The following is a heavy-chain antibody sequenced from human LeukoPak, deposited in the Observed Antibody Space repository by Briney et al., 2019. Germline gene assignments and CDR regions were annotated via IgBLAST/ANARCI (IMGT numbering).Heavy chain of an antibody. CDR3: ARHRSRPNCSSTSCRPDYFDY. CDR2: IYPGDSDT. CDR1: GYSFTSYW. Sequence: KAGESLKISCKGSGYSFTSYWIGWVRQMPGKGLEWMGIIYPGDSDTRYSPSFQGQVTISADKSISTAYLQWSSLKASDTAMYYCARHRSRPNCSSTSCRPDYFDYWGQGTLVTVSS. D-gene: IGHD2-2*01. V-gene: IGHV5-51*01. J-gene: IGHJ4*02.